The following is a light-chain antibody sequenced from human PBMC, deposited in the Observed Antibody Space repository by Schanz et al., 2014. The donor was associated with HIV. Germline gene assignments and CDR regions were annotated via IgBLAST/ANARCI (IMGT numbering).Light chain of an antibody. CDR1: QSVSNN. J-gene: IGKJ4*02. CDR2: GAS. V-gene: IGKV3-20*01. CDR3: RHYGDSRGT. Sequence: DIVMTQSPAALSVSPGERATLSCRASQSVSNNLAWYQQKPGQAPRLLIYGASSRATGIPDRFSGSGSGTDFTLTISRLEPDDFAVYYCRHYGDSRGTFGGGTEVDI.